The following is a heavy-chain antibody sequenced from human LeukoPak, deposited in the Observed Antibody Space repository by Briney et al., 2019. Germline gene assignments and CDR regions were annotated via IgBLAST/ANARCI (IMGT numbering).Heavy chain of an antibody. CDR2: IYSGGST. D-gene: IGHD2-2*01. CDR3: ARDCSSTSCLDY. Sequence: GGSLRLSCAASGFTVSSNYMNWVRQAPGKGLEWVSIIYSGGSTYYADSVKGRFTISRGNSKNTLYLQMNSLRAEDTAVYYCARDCSSTSCLDYWGQGTLVTVSS. V-gene: IGHV3-53*01. CDR1: GFTVSSNY. J-gene: IGHJ4*02.